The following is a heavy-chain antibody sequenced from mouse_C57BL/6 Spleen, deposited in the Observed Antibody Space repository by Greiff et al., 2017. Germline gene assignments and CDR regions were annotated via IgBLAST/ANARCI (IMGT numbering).Heavy chain of an antibody. CDR2: IDPSDSYT. J-gene: IGHJ1*03. CDR1: GYTFTSYW. Sequence: QVQLQQPGAELVMPGASVKLSCKASGYTFTSYWMHWVKQRPGQGLEWIGEIDPSDSYTNYNQKFKGKSTLTVDKSSSTAYIQLSSLTSEDSAVYYCARRETGRGYFDVWGTGTTVTVSS. D-gene: IGHD4-1*01. CDR3: ARRETGRGYFDV. V-gene: IGHV1-69*01.